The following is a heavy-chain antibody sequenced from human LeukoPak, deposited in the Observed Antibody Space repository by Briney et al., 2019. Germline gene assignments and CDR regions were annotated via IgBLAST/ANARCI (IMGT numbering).Heavy chain of an antibody. D-gene: IGHD2-21*02. CDR1: GGSISSSNW. CDR3: ARGYCGGDCYSDGYYYYYMDV. Sequence: SETLSLTCAVSGGSISSSNWWSWVRQPPGKGLEWIGEIYHSGSTNYNPSLKSRVTISVDKSKNQFSLKLSSVTAADTAVYYCARGYCGGDCYSDGYYYYYMDVWGKGTMVTVSS. CDR2: IYHSGST. V-gene: IGHV4-4*02. J-gene: IGHJ6*03.